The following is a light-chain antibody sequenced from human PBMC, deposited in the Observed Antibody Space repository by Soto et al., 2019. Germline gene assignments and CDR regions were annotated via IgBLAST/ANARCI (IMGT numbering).Light chain of an antibody. V-gene: IGLV2-8*01. CDR3: TSYAGSNTYV. J-gene: IGLJ1*01. CDR2: DVV. Sequence: QSALTQPPSASGSPGQSVTISCTGTKCDIGGYDFVSWYQHHPGKAPRLIIYDVVQRPAGVHDRFSGSKSGNTASLTVSGLQAADEADYFCTSYAGSNTYVFGSGTKLTVL. CDR1: KCDIGGYDF.